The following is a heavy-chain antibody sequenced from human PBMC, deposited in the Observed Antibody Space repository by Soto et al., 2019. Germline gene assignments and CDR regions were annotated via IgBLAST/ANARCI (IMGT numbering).Heavy chain of an antibody. V-gene: IGHV3-33*01. J-gene: IGHJ4*02. Sequence: QVQLVESGGGVVQPGRSLRLSCAASGFTFSSYGMHWVRQAPGKGLEWVAVIWYDGSNKYYADSVKGRFTISRDNSKXXLXXQRNSRRAEDTAVYYCARDGYCSGGSCYSVPVFDYWGQGTLVTVSS. CDR1: GFTFSSYG. CDR2: IWYDGSNK. CDR3: ARDGYCSGGSCYSVPVFDY. D-gene: IGHD2-15*01.